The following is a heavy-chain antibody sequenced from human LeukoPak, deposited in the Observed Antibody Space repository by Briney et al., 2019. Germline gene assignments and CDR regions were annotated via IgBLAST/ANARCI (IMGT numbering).Heavy chain of an antibody. CDR1: GFTFSSYA. V-gene: IGHV3-30-3*01. CDR2: ISYDGSNK. D-gene: IGHD3-10*01. J-gene: IGHJ4*02. CDR3: ARAWLRGITMVRGVLGY. Sequence: GGSLRLSCAASGFTFSSYAMHWVRQAPGKGLEWVAVISYDGSNKYYAHSVKGRFTISRDNSKNTLYLQMNSLRAEDTAVYYCARAWLRGITMVRGVLGYWGQGTLVTVSS.